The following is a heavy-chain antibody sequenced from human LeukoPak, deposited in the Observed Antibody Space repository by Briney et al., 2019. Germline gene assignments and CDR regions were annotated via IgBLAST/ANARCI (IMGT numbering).Heavy chain of an antibody. V-gene: IGHV3-21*01. CDR3: ARDKEDYYDSSGYVFDY. J-gene: IGHJ4*02. CDR2: ISSSSSYI. CDR1: GFTFSSYS. D-gene: IGHD3-22*01. Sequence: PGGSLRLSCAASGFTFSSYSMNWVRQAPGKGLEWVSSISSSSSYIYYADSVKGRFTISRDNAKNSLYLQMNSLRAEDTAVYYCARDKEDYYDSSGYVFDYWGQGTLVTVSS.